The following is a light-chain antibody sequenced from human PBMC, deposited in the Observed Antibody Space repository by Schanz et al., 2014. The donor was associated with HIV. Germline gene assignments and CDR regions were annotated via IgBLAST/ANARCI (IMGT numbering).Light chain of an antibody. J-gene: IGLJ1*01. CDR2: GVA. CDR1: SSDVGTYNS. V-gene: IGLV2-14*03. Sequence: QSVLTQPASVSGSPGQSITISCTGSSSDVGTYNSVSWYHQHPGKAPKLIIYGVANRPSGVSHRFSGSKSGNTASLTISGLQDEDEADYYCCSYTTTSTYVFGAGTKLTVL. CDR3: CSYTTTSTYV.